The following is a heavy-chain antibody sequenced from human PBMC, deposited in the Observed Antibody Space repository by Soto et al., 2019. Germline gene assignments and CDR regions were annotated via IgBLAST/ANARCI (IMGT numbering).Heavy chain of an antibody. CDR1: GGSISSSSYY. D-gene: IGHD6-6*01. CDR3: ARLSPKYSSSFVDY. Sequence: QLQLQESGPGLVKPSETLSLTCTVSGGSISSSSYYWGWIRQPPGKGLEWIGSIYYSGSTYYNPSLKSRVTISVDTSKNQFSLKLSSVTAADTAVYYCARLSPKYSSSFVDYWGQGTLVTVSS. V-gene: IGHV4-39*01. J-gene: IGHJ4*02. CDR2: IYYSGST.